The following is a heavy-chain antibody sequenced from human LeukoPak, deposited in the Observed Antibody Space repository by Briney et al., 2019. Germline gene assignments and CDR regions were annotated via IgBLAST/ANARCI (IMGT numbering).Heavy chain of an antibody. CDR2: IYYSGST. CDR1: GGSISSGGYY. D-gene: IGHD3-9*01. CDR3: ARDPVLRYFDWSRTCCYYGMDV. Sequence: SETLSLTCTVSGGSISSGGYYWSWIREHPGKGLEWSGYIYYSGSTYYNPSLKSRVTISVDTSKNQFSLKLSSVTAADTAVYYCARDPVLRYFDWSRTCCYYGMDVWGQGTTVTVSS. V-gene: IGHV4-31*03. J-gene: IGHJ6*02.